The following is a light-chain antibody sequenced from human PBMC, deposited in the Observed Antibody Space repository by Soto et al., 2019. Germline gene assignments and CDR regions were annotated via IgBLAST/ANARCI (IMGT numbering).Light chain of an antibody. CDR1: QNLLYSSNNKNY. V-gene: IGKV4-1*01. CDR3: QQYSSIPFT. CDR2: WAS. J-gene: IGKJ3*01. Sequence: DVVMTQSPDSLAVSLGERATINCKSSQNLLYSSNNKNYLAWYQHKPGQSPKLLIYWASTRESGVPERFSGSGSGTAFSLTISSLQAEDVAVYYCQQYSSIPFTFGPGTKVDIK.